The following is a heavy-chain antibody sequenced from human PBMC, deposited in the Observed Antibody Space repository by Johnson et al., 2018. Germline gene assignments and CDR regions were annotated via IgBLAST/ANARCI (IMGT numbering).Heavy chain of an antibody. D-gene: IGHD2-2*01. V-gene: IGHV3-30*03. CDR2: ISYDGSNK. CDR1: GFTFSSYG. CDR3: ASGGDCSSTSCYGVMDV. Sequence: QVQLVESGGGVVQPGRSLRLSCAASGFTFSSYGMHWVRQAPGKGLEWVAVISYDGSNKYYADSVKGRFTISSENSKNTLYLQMNSLRAEDTAVYYCASGGDCSSTSCYGVMDVWGKGTTVTVSS. J-gene: IGHJ6*03.